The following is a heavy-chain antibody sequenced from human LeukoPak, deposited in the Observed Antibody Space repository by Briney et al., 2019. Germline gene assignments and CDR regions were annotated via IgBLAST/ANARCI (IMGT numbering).Heavy chain of an antibody. CDR2: IYYSGRT. CDR3: ATDTQIFSVIQNYHYYGMDV. Sequence: SETLSLTCTVSGGSISSGDYYWSWIRQPPGKGLEWIGYIYYSGRTYYNPSLKSRVTISVDTSKNQFSLELNSVTAADTAVYYCATDTQIFSVIQNYHYYGMDVWGQGTTVTVSS. V-gene: IGHV4-30-4*01. J-gene: IGHJ6*02. D-gene: IGHD3-3*01. CDR1: GGSISSGDYY.